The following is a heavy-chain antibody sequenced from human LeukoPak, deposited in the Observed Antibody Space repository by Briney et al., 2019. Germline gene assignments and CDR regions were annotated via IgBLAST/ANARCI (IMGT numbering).Heavy chain of an antibody. CDR2: IYYSGST. V-gene: IGHV4-61*01. D-gene: IGHD4-11*01. CDR3: ARDLRDDTVTTYYYPMDV. J-gene: IGHJ6*03. Sequence: SETLSLTCAVSGGSMRSSNFYWGGIRQPPGKGLEWIGYIYYSGSTNYNPSLKSRVTISVDTSKNQFSLKLSSVTAADTAVYYCARDLRDDTVTTYYYPMDVWGKGTPVTVSS. CDR1: GGSMRSSNFY.